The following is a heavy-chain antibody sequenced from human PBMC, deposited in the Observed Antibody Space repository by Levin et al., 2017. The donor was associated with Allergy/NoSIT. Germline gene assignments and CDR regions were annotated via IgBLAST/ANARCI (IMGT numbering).Heavy chain of an antibody. CDR3: TRSGSGGSCRRCFDY. Sequence: TGESLKISCAASGFTFSGSAMHWVRQASGKGLEWVGRIRSKANSYATAYAASVKGRFTISRDDSKNTAYLQMNSLKTEDTAVYYCTRSGSGGSCRRCFDYWGQGTLVTVSS. CDR1: GFTFSGSA. CDR2: IRSKANSYAT. D-gene: IGHD2-15*01. J-gene: IGHJ4*02. V-gene: IGHV3-73*01.